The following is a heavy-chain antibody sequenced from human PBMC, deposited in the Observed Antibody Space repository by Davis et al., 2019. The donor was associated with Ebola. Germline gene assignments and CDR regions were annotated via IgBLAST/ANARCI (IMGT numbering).Heavy chain of an antibody. CDR3: ARHLSFIAAGGY. V-gene: IGHV4-39*01. CDR1: GFTFSSYSMN. J-gene: IGHJ4*02. D-gene: IGHD6-6*01. CDR2: LYHSGST. Sequence: GSLRLSCAASGFTFSSYSMNWVRQPPGKGLEWIGSLYHSGSTYYNPSFKSRVTISVDTSKNQFSLKLSSVSAADTAVYYCARHLSFIAAGGYWGQGTLVTVSS.